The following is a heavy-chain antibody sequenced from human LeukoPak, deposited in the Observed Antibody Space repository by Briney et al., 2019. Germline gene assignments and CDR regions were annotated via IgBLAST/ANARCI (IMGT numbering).Heavy chain of an antibody. V-gene: IGHV3-23*01. Sequence: GGSLRLSCAASGFTFSTYAMNWVRQAPGKGLEWVSRIRGTDGKTFYADSVKGRFTISRDNSKSTLYLQMNNLRAEDTALYYCAKKGCSTSGCPASFDYWGQGTLVTVSS. CDR1: GFTFSTYA. CDR2: IRGTDGKT. D-gene: IGHD2-2*01. J-gene: IGHJ4*02. CDR3: AKKGCSTSGCPASFDY.